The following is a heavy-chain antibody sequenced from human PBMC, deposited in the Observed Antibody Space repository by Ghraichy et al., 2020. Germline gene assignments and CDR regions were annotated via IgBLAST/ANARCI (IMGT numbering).Heavy chain of an antibody. Sequence: SETLSLTCTVSGGSISSSSYYWGWIRQPPGKGLEWIGSIYYSGDTYYNPSLRSRVTISVDASKNQFSLKLNSVTAADTAVYYCAGHSEHSRFDSWGQGTLVTVSS. CDR3: AGHSEHSRFDS. CDR1: GGSISSSSYY. CDR2: IYYSGDT. V-gene: IGHV4-39*01. D-gene: IGHD1-14*01. J-gene: IGHJ4*02.